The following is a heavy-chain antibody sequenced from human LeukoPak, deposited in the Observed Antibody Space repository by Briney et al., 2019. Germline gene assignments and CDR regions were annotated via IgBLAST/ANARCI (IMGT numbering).Heavy chain of an antibody. Sequence: PGGSLRLSGAAPGFTFSSYWMSWVPQAPGRGLGGVANIRQEGSEEYYVDSVKGRFTISRDNAKNSLYLQMNSLRGEDTAVYYCARDGSWGQESSEDDAFDIWGQGTMVTVSS. D-gene: IGHD6-25*01. V-gene: IGHV3-7*01. CDR2: IRQEGSEE. CDR3: ARDGSWGQESSEDDAFDI. CDR1: GFTFSSYW. J-gene: IGHJ3*02.